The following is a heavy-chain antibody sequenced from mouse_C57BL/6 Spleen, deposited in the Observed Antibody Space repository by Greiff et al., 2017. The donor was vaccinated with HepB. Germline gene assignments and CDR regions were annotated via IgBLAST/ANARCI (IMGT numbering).Heavy chain of an antibody. V-gene: IGHV1-81*01. CDR2: IYPRSGNT. CDR3: ARDSKRYFDV. CDR1: GYTFTSYG. Sequence: VQLQESGAELARPGASVKLSCKASGYTFTSYGISWVKQRTGQGLEWIGEIYPRSGNTYYNEKFKGKATLTADKSSSTAYMELRSLTSEDSAVYFCARDSKRYFDVWGTGTTVTVSS. J-gene: IGHJ1*03. D-gene: IGHD2-5*01.